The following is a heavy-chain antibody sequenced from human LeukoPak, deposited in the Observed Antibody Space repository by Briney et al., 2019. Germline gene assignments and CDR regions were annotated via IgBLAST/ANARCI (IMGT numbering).Heavy chain of an antibody. V-gene: IGHV4-34*01. CDR2: INHSGST. D-gene: IGHD3-22*01. J-gene: IGHJ3*02. Sequence: SETLSLTCAVYGGSFSGYYWSWIRQPPGKGLEWIGEINHSGSTNYNPSLKSRVTISVDTSKNQFSLKLSSVTAADTAVYYCDIYYYDSSGYYPHDAFDIWGQGTMVTVSS. CDR1: GGSFSGYY. CDR3: DIYYYDSSGYYPHDAFDI.